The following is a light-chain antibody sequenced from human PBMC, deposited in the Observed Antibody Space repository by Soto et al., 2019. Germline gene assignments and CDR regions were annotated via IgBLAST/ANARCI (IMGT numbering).Light chain of an antibody. CDR2: EVH. CDR1: SRDVGGYNY. CDR3: TSYTCSAAPV. Sequence: QSALTQAASVSGSPGQSITISCTGTSRDVGGYNYVSCDQHHPGKVSKLLIYEVHNRPSGDSNRFSCSKSGKTASLTISGLLAVDAADYYCTSYTCSAAPVLGPGPKV. V-gene: IGLV2-14*01. J-gene: IGLJ1*01.